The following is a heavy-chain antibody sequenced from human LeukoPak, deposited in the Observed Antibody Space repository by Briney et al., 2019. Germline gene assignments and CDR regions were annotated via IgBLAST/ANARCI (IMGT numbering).Heavy chain of an antibody. Sequence: SVNVSCKASGGTFSSYAISWVRQAPGQGLEWMGGIIPIFGTANYAQKFQGRVTITADKSTSTAYMELSSLRSEDTAVYYCARVSTGTLDCWGQGTLVTVSS. D-gene: IGHD3-9*01. V-gene: IGHV1-69*06. J-gene: IGHJ4*02. CDR1: GGTFSSYA. CDR3: ARVSTGTLDC. CDR2: IIPIFGTA.